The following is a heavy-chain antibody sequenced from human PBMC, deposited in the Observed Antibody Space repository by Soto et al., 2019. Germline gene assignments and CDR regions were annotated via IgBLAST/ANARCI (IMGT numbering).Heavy chain of an antibody. Sequence: QVQLVESGGGVVQPGRSLRLSCAASGFTFSIYGMHWVRQAPGKGLEWVAVISYDGSNKYYADSVKGRFTISRDNSKNMLYLQVNILRAEYTAVYFCAKLWATSTYDSSGYPIDYWGQGNLVTVCS. D-gene: IGHD3-22*01. J-gene: IGHJ4*01. CDR3: AKLWATSTYDSSGYPIDY. CDR1: GFTFSIYG. CDR2: ISYDGSNK. V-gene: IGHV3-30*18.